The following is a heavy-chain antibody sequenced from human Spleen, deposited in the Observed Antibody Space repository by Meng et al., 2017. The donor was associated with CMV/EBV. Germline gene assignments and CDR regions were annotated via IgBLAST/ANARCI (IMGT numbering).Heavy chain of an antibody. CDR1: GFTVSSNY. Sequence: GGSLRLSCAASGFTVSSNYMSWVRQAPGKGLEWVSVIYSGGSTYYADSVKGRFTISRDNSKNTLYLQMNSLRAEDTAVYDCARDGSAGTRYYHGMDVWGQGTTVTVSS. D-gene: IGHD6-19*01. V-gene: IGHV3-53*01. CDR3: ARDGSAGTRYYHGMDV. CDR2: IYSGGST. J-gene: IGHJ6*02.